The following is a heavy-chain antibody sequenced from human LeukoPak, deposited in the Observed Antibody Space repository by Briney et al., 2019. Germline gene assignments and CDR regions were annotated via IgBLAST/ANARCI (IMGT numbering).Heavy chain of an antibody. V-gene: IGHV3-74*01. CDR1: GFTFSSYW. Sequence: GGSLRLSCAASGFTFSSYWMHWVRQAPGKGLVWVSRINTDGSSTSYADSVKGRFTISRDNAKNTLYLQMNSLRAEDTAVYYCARSGPYYYDSSGYQWYFDYWGQGTLVTVSS. J-gene: IGHJ4*02. CDR3: ARSGPYYYDSSGYQWYFDY. CDR2: INTDGSST. D-gene: IGHD3-22*01.